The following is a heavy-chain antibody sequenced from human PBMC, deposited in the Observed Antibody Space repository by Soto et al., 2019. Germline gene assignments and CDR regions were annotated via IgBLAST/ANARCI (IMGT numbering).Heavy chain of an antibody. CDR3: ASTYDSSGYYYLSGMDV. CDR1: GGSIGSGGYY. J-gene: IGHJ6*02. D-gene: IGHD3-22*01. CDR2: IYYSGST. V-gene: IGHV4-31*03. Sequence: LSETLSLTCPVSGGSIGSGGYYWSWIRQHPGKGLEWIGYIYYSGSTYYNPSLKSRVTISVDTSKNQFSLKLSSATAADTAVYYCASTYDSSGYYYLSGMDVWGQGTTVTAP.